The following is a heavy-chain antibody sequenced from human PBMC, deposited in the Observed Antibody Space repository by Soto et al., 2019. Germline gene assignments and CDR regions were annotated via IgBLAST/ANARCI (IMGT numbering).Heavy chain of an antibody. J-gene: IGHJ4*02. Sequence: QVQLVQSGAEVKKPGSSVKVSCKASGGTFSSYAISWVRQAPGQGLEWMGGIIPIFGTANYAQKFEGRVTITADESTSTAYMELSSPRSEDTAVYYCARAVVGATWGGGPLLYYWGQGTLVTVSS. V-gene: IGHV1-69*01. D-gene: IGHD1-26*01. CDR2: IIPIFGTA. CDR1: GGTFSSYA. CDR3: ARAVVGATWGGGPLLYY.